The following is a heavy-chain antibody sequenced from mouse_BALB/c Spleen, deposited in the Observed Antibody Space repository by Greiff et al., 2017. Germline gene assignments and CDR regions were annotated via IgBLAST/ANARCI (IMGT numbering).Heavy chain of an antibody. Sequence: VQGVESGPGLVAPSQSLSITCTVSGFSLSRYSVHWVRQPPGKGLEWLGMIWGGGSTDYNSALKSRLSISKDNSKSQVFLKMNSLQTDDTAMYYCARINYYGSSHGAWFAYWGQGTLVTVSA. V-gene: IGHV2-6-4*01. D-gene: IGHD1-1*01. J-gene: IGHJ3*01. CDR3: ARINYYGSSHGAWFAY. CDR2: IWGGGST. CDR1: GFSLSRYS.